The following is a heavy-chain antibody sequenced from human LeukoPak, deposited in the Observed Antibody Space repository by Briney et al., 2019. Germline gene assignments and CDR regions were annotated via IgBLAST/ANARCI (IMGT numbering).Heavy chain of an antibody. D-gene: IGHD3-10*01. Sequence: ASVKVSCKASGYTFTSYYMHWVRQAPGQGLEWMGIINPSGGSTSYAQKFQGRVTMTGDTSTSTVYMELSSLRSEDTAVYYCATQYGSDAYYFDYWGQGTLVTVSS. CDR3: ATQYGSDAYYFDY. V-gene: IGHV1-46*01. CDR2: INPSGGST. CDR1: GYTFTSYY. J-gene: IGHJ4*02.